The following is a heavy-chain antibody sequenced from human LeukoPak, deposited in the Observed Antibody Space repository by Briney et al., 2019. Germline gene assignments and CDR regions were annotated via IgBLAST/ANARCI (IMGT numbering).Heavy chain of an antibody. J-gene: IGHJ4*02. V-gene: IGHV1-46*01. CDR3: ARGELLPGY. Sequence: ASVKVSCKASGYTLTSYYMHWVRQAPGQGLEWMGKINPSDGITNYAQKFQGRVTMTRDTSTSTVYMELSSLRSEDTAVYYCARGELLPGYWGQGTLVTVSS. CDR1: GYTLTSYY. D-gene: IGHD1-26*01. CDR2: INPSDGIT.